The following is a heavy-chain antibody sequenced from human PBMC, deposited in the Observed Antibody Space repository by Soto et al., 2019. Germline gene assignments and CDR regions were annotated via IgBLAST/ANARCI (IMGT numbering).Heavy chain of an antibody. V-gene: IGHV4-34*01. D-gene: IGHD6-13*01. Sequence: PSETLSLTCAVYGGSFSGYYWSWIRQPPGKGLEWIGEINHSGSTNYNPSLKSRVTISVDTSKNQFSLKLSSVTAADTAVYYCARGPAAADKYYFDYWGQGTLVTVSS. CDR3: ARGPAAADKYYFDY. CDR1: GGSFSGYY. J-gene: IGHJ4*02. CDR2: INHSGST.